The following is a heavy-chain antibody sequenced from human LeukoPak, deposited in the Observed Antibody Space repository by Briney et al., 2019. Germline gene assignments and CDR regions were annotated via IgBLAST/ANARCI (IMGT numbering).Heavy chain of an antibody. CDR2: ISSSSNYI. Sequence: PGGSLRLSCAASGFIFSSYSMNWVRQAPGKGLEGVSSISSSSNYIYYADSVKGRFTISRDNAENSVYLQMNNLGAEDTAIYYCARDDGGNLNDAFDIWGPGTMVTVS. CDR3: ARDDGGNLNDAFDI. V-gene: IGHV3-21*01. J-gene: IGHJ3*02. D-gene: IGHD4-23*01. CDR1: GFIFSSYS.